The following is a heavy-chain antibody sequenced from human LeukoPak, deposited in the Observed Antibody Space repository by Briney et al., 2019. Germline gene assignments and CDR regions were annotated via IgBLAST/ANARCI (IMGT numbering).Heavy chain of an antibody. V-gene: IGHV3-23*01. CDR2: ISGSGGRT. CDR3: VKDHEIQLWLRLDY. CDR1: GITLRSYA. Sequence: HPGGSLRLSCAASGITLRSYAMSWVRQAPGKGLEWVSAISGSGGRTYYSDSVKGRFTISRGNSKNTLYLQMNSLRAEDTAVYYCVKDHEIQLWLRLDYWGQGTLVTVSS. J-gene: IGHJ4*02. D-gene: IGHD5-18*01.